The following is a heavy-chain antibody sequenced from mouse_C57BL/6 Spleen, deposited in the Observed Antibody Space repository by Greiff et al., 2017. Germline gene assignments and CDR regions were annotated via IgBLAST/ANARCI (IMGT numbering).Heavy chain of an antibody. J-gene: IGHJ1*03. D-gene: IGHD1-1*01. Sequence: EVMLVESGGGLVKPGGSLKLSCAASGFTFSDYGMHWVRQAPEKGLEWVAYISSGSSTIYYADTVKGRFTISRDNAKNTLLLQMTSLRSEDTAMYYCARKRGSSYVWYFDVWGTGTTVTVSS. CDR2: ISSGSSTI. CDR1: GFTFSDYG. V-gene: IGHV5-17*01. CDR3: ARKRGSSYVWYFDV.